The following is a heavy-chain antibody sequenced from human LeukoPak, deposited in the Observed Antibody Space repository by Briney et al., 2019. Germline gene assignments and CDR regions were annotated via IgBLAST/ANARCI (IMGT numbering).Heavy chain of an antibody. CDR1: GFTFSSYA. J-gene: IGHJ4*02. V-gene: IGHV3-23*01. CDR3: AKERGGAVAGNKVGFDY. Sequence: GGSLRLSCAASGFTFSSYAMSWVRQAPGKGLEWVSGISGSGENTYYADSVKGRLSISRDTSRQTLHLQVNSLRAEDTAVYFCAKERGGAVAGNKVGFDYWGQGTLVTVSS. CDR2: ISGSGENT. D-gene: IGHD6-19*01.